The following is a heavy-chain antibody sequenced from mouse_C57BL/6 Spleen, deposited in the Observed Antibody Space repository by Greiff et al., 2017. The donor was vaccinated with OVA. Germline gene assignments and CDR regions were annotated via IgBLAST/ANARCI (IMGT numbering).Heavy chain of an antibody. CDR2: IYPGDGDT. CDR3: ARGDGFNYYAMDY. V-gene: IGHV1-82*01. D-gene: IGHD2-3*01. Sequence: QLQQSGPELVKPGASVKISCKASGYAFSSSWMNWVKQRPGKGLEWIGRIYPGDGDTNYNGKFKGKATLTADKSSSTAYMQLSSLTSEDSAVYFCARGDGFNYYAMDYWGQGTSVTVSS. CDR1: GYAFSSSW. J-gene: IGHJ4*01.